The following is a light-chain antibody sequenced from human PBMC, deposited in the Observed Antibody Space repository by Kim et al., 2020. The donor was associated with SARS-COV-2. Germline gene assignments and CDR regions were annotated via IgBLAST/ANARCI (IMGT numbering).Light chain of an antibody. V-gene: IGLV2-8*01. CDR1: TSDVGGYNY. CDR3: SSYAGSNNYVV. CDR2: EVN. J-gene: IGLJ2*01. Sequence: QSVTIACTGTTSDVGGYNYVSWYQHHPDKSPKLVIYEVNRRPSGVPDRFSGSKSGNTASLTVSGLQAEDEADYYCSSYAGSNNYVVFGGGTKVTVL.